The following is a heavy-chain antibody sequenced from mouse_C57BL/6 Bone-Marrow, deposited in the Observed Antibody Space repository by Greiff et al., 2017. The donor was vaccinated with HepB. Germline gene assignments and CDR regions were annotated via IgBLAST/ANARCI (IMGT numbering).Heavy chain of an antibody. Sequence: DVHLVESEGGLVQPGSSMKLSCTASGFTFSDYYMAWVRQVPEKGLEWVANINYDGSSTYYLDSLKSRFIISRDKAKNILYLQMSMLKSEDTATYCGAREDYGSTMDYGGQGTSVTVSS. CDR2: INYDGSST. V-gene: IGHV5-16*01. CDR3: AREDYGSTMDY. D-gene: IGHD1-1*01. CDR1: GFTFSDYY. J-gene: IGHJ4*01.